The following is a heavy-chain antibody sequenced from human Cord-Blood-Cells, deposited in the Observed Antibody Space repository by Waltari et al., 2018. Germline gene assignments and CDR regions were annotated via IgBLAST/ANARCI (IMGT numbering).Heavy chain of an antibody. J-gene: IGHJ6*03. CDR2: FDPEDGET. V-gene: IGHV1-24*01. D-gene: IGHD3-3*01. CDR1: GYTLTDLS. CDR3: ATVLRFLEWPDYYYYMDV. Sequence: QVQLVQSGAEVKKPGASVKVSCKVSGYTLTDLSMHWVRQAPGKGLEWMGGFDPEDGETIYAQKFQGRVTMTEDTSTDTAYMELSSLRSEDTAVYYCATVLRFLEWPDYYYYMDVWGKGTTVTVSS.